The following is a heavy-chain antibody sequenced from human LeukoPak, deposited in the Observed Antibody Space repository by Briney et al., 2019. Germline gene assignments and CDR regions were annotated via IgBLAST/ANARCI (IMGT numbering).Heavy chain of an antibody. D-gene: IGHD3-9*01. Sequence: PSETLSLTCTVSGGSISSYYWTWIRQPAGKGLEWMGRIYSTGSTKYNASLKRRASISLDTSKNQFSLILRSVTAADTAVYYCARDMKGKSDILTGYYHTYHHGLDVWGQGTTVTVSS. CDR3: ARDMKGKSDILTGYYHTYHHGLDV. CDR1: GGSISSYY. J-gene: IGHJ6*02. CDR2: IYSTGST. V-gene: IGHV4-4*07.